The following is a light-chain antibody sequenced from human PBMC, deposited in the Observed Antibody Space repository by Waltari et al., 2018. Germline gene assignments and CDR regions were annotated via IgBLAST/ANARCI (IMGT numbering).Light chain of an antibody. CDR3: NSRDSSGNHP. V-gene: IGLV3-19*01. J-gene: IGLJ2*01. Sequence: SSELTQDPAVSVALGQTVRITCQGDSLRSYYASWYQQKPGQAPVLVIYGKNNRPSGIPDRFSGSGSGNTASLTITGAQAEDEADYYCNSRDSSGNHPFGGGTKLTVL. CDR2: GKN. CDR1: SLRSYY.